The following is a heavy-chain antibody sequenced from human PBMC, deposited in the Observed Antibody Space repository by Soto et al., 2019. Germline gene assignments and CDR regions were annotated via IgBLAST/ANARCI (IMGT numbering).Heavy chain of an antibody. CDR1: GGSISSGDYY. CDR3: ARVTSLLADGSGVGHFQH. Sequence: QVQLQESGPGLVKPSQTLSLTCTVSGGSISSGDYYWSWIRQPPGKGLEWIGYIYYSGSTYYNPSLKSRVTISVDTSKNQFSLKLSSVTAADTAVYYCARVTSLLADGSGVGHFQHWGQGTLVTVSS. V-gene: IGHV4-30-4*01. D-gene: IGHD3-22*01. CDR2: IYYSGST. J-gene: IGHJ1*01.